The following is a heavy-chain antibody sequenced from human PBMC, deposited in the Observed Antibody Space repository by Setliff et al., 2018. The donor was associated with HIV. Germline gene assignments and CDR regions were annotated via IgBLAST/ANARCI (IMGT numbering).Heavy chain of an antibody. CDR2: IYTSGST. V-gene: IGHV4-4*07. D-gene: IGHD3-16*01. CDR1: GGSISSYY. J-gene: IGHJ6*03. Sequence: PSETLYLTCTVSGGSISSYYWSWIRQPAGKGLEWIGHIYTSGSTNYNPSLKSRVTMSVDTSKNQFSLKLSSVTAADTAVYYCARDVPWGDYYYYMDVWGKGTTVTVSS. CDR3: ARDVPWGDYYYYMDV.